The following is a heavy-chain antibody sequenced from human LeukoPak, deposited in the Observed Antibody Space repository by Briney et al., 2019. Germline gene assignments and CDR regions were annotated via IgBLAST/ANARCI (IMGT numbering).Heavy chain of an antibody. J-gene: IGHJ4*02. Sequence: ASVKVSCKASGYTFTSYAMHWVRQAPGQRLEWMGWINAGNGNTKYSQKFQGRVTITRDTSASTAYMELSSLRSEDTAVYYCAREWNYYDSSYFDYRGQGTLVTVSS. D-gene: IGHD3-22*01. CDR2: INAGNGNT. CDR1: GYTFTSYA. CDR3: AREWNYYDSSYFDY. V-gene: IGHV1-3*01.